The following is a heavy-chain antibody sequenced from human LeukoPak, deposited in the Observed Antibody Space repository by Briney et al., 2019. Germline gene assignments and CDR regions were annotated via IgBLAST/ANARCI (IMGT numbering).Heavy chain of an antibody. V-gene: IGHV3-21*01. CDR3: AREWRLAGAFDY. D-gene: IGHD1-26*01. CDR1: GFTLTNYT. J-gene: IGHJ4*02. CDR2: ISSISSYI. Sequence: GGSLRLSRAPSGFTLTNYTMNWVRPAPRKGREWVSSISSISSYIYYAHSAKGRFTISRDNAKNSLYLQMNSLRAQDTALYYFAREWRLAGAFDYWGQGNLVTVSS.